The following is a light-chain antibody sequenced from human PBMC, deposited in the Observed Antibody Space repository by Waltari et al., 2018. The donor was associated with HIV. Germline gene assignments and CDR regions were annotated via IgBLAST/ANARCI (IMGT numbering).Light chain of an antibody. J-gene: IGKJ4*01. V-gene: IGKV3-20*01. Sequence: ELVLTQSPGTLSLSLGERATLSCRASQSVNSNFLAWYQHKPGQAPRLLIYDASTRATGIPDKFSGSGSGSDFTLTISRLEPEDFAVYYCQQYAGFPLTFGGGTKVDIK. CDR2: DAS. CDR1: QSVNSNF. CDR3: QQYAGFPLT.